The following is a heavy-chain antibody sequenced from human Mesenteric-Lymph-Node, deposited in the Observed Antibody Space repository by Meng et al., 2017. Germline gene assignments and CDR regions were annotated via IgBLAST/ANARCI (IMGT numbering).Heavy chain of an antibody. V-gene: IGHV2-70*01. CDR1: GFSLSTSGMC. CDR2: IDWDDDK. J-gene: IGHJ6*02. D-gene: IGHD6-6*01. Sequence: KPTQTLTLTCTFSGFSLSTSGMCVSWIRQPPGKALEWLALIDWDDDKYYSTSLKTRLTISKDTSKNQVVLTMTNMDPVDTATYYCARDKAARPYYYYGMDVWGQGTTVTVSS. CDR3: ARDKAARPYYYYGMDV.